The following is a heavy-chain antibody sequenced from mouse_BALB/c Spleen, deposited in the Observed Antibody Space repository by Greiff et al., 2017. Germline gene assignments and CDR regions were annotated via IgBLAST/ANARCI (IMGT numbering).Heavy chain of an antibody. CDR3: ARQGLRRAFDY. V-gene: IGHV4-1*02. D-gene: IGHD2-4*01. J-gene: IGHJ2*01. CDR2: INPDSSTI. Sequence: EVKLMESGGGLVQPGGSLKLSCAASGFDFSRYWMSWVRQAPGKGLEWIGEINPDSSTINYTPSLKDKFIISRDNAKNTLYLQMSKVRSEDTALYYCARQGLRRAFDYWGQGTTLTVSS. CDR1: GFDFSRYW.